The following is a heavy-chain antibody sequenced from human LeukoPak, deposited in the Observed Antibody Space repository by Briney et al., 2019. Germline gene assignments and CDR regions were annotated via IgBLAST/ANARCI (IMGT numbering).Heavy chain of an antibody. V-gene: IGHV4-59*01. CDR2: IYYSGST. D-gene: IGHD2-2*01. CDR3: ARLYQLLFYYYGMDV. CDR1: GGSISSYY. Sequence: SETLSLTCTVSGGSISSYYWSWIRQPPGKGLEWIGYIYYSGSTNYNPSLKSRVTISVDTSKNQFSLKLSSVTAADTAVYYCARLYQLLFYYYGMDVWGQGTTVTVSS. J-gene: IGHJ6*02.